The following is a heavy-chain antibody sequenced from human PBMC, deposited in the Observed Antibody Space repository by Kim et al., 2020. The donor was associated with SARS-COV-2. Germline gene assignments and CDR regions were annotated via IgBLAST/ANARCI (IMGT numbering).Heavy chain of an antibody. J-gene: IGHJ6*03. V-gene: IGHV1-46*01. D-gene: IGHD2-21*01. CDR3: ARDRVGGNCGCDCLSDDYYYLDV. Sequence: ASVKVSCKASGYTFTSYYMHWVRQAPGQGLEWMGIINPSGGSTSYAQKFQGRVTMTRDTSTSTVYMELSSLRSEDTAVYYCARDRVGGNCGCDCLSDDYYYLDVWGQGTTVTVSS. CDR2: INPSGGST. CDR1: GYTFTSYY.